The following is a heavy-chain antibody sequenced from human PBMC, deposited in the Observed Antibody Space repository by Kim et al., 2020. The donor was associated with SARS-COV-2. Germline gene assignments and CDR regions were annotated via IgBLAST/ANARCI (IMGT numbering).Heavy chain of an antibody. J-gene: IGHJ3*02. D-gene: IGHD4-17*01. CDR3: AKDMSSGGSTVTTGFDAFDI. V-gene: IGHV3-9*01. Sequence: GGSLRLSCAASGFTFDDYAMHWVRQAPGKGLEWVSGISWNSGSIGYADSVKGRFTISRDNAKNSLYLQMNSLRAEDTALYYCAKDMSSGGSTVTTGFDAFDIWGQGTMVTVSS. CDR1: GFTFDDYA. CDR2: ISWNSGSI.